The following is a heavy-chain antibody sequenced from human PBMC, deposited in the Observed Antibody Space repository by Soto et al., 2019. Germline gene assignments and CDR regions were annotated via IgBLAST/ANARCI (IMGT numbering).Heavy chain of an antibody. V-gene: IGHV3-30-3*01. CDR2: ISYNTNNK. CDR1: GFTFSYYP. Sequence: QVQLLESGGDLVQPGRSLSLSCAASGFTFSYYPMHWVRQAPGKGLEWVAFISYNTNNKHYADSVRGRFTISRHNSKKTGYLQMSSLRPEDTAVYYCARLPVAWGQGTLVTVSS. CDR3: ARLPVA. J-gene: IGHJ5*02.